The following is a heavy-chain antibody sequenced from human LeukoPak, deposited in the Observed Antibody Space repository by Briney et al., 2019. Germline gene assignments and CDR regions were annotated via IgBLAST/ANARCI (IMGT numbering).Heavy chain of an antibody. CDR3: ARSVVAAAGTGFIWDWFDP. Sequence: SETLSLTCTVSGGSISSSSYYWGWIRQPPGKGLEWIGEINHSGSTNYNPSLKSRVTISVDTSKNQFSLKLSSVTAADTAVYYCARSVVAAAGTGFIWDWFDPWGQGTLVTVSS. CDR1: GGSISSSSYY. V-gene: IGHV4-39*07. D-gene: IGHD6-13*01. J-gene: IGHJ5*02. CDR2: INHSGST.